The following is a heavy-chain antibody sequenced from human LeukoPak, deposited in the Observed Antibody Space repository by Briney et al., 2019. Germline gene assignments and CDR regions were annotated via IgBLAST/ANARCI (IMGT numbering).Heavy chain of an antibody. D-gene: IGHD2-21*02. V-gene: IGHV3-23*01. CDR3: AKSRSGGDWGTYYFDY. CDR1: GFTFSSYF. Sequence: GGSLRLSCATSGFTFSSYFMSWVRQAPGKGLEWVSSMSGSAGDIYYADSVKGRFTISRDNSKNTLYLQVNSLRVEDTAVYYCAKSRSGGDWGTYYFDYWGQGTLVTVSS. CDR2: MSGSAGDI. J-gene: IGHJ4*02.